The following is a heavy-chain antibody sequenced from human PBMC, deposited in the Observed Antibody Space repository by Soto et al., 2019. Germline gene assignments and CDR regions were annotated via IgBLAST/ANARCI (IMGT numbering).Heavy chain of an antibody. V-gene: IGHV3-72*01. Sequence: LRLSCVASGFTFSDHYMDWVRQAPGKGLEWVGRIRNKVNSYTTEYAASVKGRFSISRDDSKNSLFLQMNSLKTEDTAVYYCARDGGRELPFFDYWGQGTLVTVSS. CDR3: ARDGGRELPFFDY. CDR2: IRNKVNSYTT. CDR1: GFTFSDHY. J-gene: IGHJ4*02. D-gene: IGHD3-10*01.